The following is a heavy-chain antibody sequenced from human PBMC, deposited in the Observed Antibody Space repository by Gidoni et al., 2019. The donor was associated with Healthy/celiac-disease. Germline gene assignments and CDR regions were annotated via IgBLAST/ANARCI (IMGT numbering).Heavy chain of an antibody. CDR2: INPNSGGT. J-gene: IGHJ4*02. CDR3: ARATRDGGSYYADY. V-gene: IGHV1-2*02. CDR1: GYTFTGYY. D-gene: IGHD1-26*01. Sequence: QVQLVQSGAEVKKPGASVKVSCKASGYTFTGYYMHWVRQAPGQGLEWMGWINPNSGGTNYAKKFQGRVTMTRDTSISTAYMELSRLRSDDTAVYYCARATRDGGSYYADYWGQGTLVTVSS.